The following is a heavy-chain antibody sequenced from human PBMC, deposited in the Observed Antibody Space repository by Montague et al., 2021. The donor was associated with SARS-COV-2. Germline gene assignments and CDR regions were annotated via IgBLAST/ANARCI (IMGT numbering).Heavy chain of an antibody. J-gene: IGHJ4*02. CDR2: FYYTGIT. CDR3: ARGRSGFFNPLDY. V-gene: IGHV4-39*02. Sequence: SETLSLTCAVSDDSITSSTYYWAWIRQPPGKGLEWIGSFYYTGITYYNPSLKSRVTMSVDTSKKHFSLNLNSVTAADTAVYYCARGRSGFFNPLDYWGQGTLVTVSS. D-gene: IGHD3-3*01. CDR1: DDSITSSTYY.